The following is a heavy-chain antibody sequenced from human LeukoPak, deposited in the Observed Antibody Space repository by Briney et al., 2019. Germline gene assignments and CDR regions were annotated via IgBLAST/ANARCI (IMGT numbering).Heavy chain of an antibody. J-gene: IGHJ5*02. CDR1: GFTFSSYA. CDR3: ATFHQRTGYVWGSSRFDP. CDR2: ISGSGGST. Sequence: GSLRLSCAASGFTFSSYAMSWVRQAPGKGLEWVSAISGSGGSTYYADSVKGRFTISRDNSKNTLYLQMNSLRAEDTAVYYCATFHQRTGYVWGSSRFDPWGQGTLVTVSS. V-gene: IGHV3-23*01. D-gene: IGHD3-16*01.